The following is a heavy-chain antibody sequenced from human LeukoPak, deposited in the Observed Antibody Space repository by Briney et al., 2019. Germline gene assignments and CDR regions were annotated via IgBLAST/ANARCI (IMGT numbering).Heavy chain of an antibody. CDR1: GGSTSSYF. CDR3: ARYTNREFDF. Sequence: SETLSLTCTVSGGSTSSYFWSWIRQPPGKGLQWIGYMYHSGSTYYKPSLKSRVTISIDTSKNQFSLKLTSVTAADTAVYYCARYTNREFDFWGQGTLVTVSS. J-gene: IGHJ4*02. V-gene: IGHV4-59*01. CDR2: MYHSGST. D-gene: IGHD2-2*02.